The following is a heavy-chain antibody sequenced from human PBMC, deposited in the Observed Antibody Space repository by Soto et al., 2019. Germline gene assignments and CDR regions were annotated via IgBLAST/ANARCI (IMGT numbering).Heavy chain of an antibody. D-gene: IGHD2-21*01. Sequence: EVQLVQSGAEVKKPGEYLRISCKGSGYSFISYWISWVRQMPGKGLEWMGRIDPSDSYTNYSPSFQGYVTISADKSISTAYLQWSSLKASDTAMYYCARSHSPDRLYDYWGQGTLVTVSS. CDR2: IDPSDSYT. V-gene: IGHV5-10-1*03. J-gene: IGHJ4*02. CDR3: ARSHSPDRLYDY. CDR1: GYSFISYW.